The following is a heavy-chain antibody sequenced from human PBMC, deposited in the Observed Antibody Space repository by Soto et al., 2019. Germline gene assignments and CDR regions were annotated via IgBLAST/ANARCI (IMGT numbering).Heavy chain of an antibody. D-gene: IGHD1-26*01. CDR2: ISWNSGNI. V-gene: IGHV3-9*01. Sequence: EVQLVESGGDLVKPGGSLRLSCVASGFTFDDYAMHWVRRAPGKGLEWVAHISWNSGNIGYADSVKGRFTISRDNAKNFLYLQMNSLRPEDTALYYRTKDKVFRPPHYYFGLWGRGTLVTVSS. J-gene: IGHJ2*01. CDR3: TKDKVFRPPHYYFGL. CDR1: GFTFDDYA.